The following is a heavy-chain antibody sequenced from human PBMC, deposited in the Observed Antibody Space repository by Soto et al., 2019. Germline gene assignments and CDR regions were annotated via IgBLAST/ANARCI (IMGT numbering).Heavy chain of an antibody. CDR2: IYPRDSEA. CDR3: AIDYGTSYYGMDV. D-gene: IGHD4-17*01. Sequence: GESLKISCEASGYDFISYWIGWVRQMPGKGLEWMGIIYPRDSEARYSPSFQGQVTISVDKSIRTAYLQWGSLKASDTAMYYCAIDYGTSYYGMDVWGQGTTVTVSS. J-gene: IGHJ6*02. V-gene: IGHV5-51*01. CDR1: GYDFISYW.